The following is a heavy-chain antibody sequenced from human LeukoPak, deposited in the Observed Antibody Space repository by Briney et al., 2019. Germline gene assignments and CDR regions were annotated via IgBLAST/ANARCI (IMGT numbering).Heavy chain of an antibody. Sequence: GESLKISCKGYGYSFPSYWIGWVRQMPGKGLEWMGIIYPGDSDTRYSPSFQGQVTISADRSISTAYLQWSSLKASDTAMYYCARCYGDYGGTLDYWGQGTLVSVSS. CDR1: GYSFPSYW. CDR2: IYPGDSDT. V-gene: IGHV5-51*01. J-gene: IGHJ4*02. D-gene: IGHD4-17*01. CDR3: ARCYGDYGGTLDY.